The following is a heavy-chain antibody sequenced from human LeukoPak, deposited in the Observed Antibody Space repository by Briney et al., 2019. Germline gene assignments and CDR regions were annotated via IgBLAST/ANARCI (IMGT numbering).Heavy chain of an antibody. CDR2: ISGSGGDT. CDR1: GFTFSSYA. Sequence: GGSLRLSCAASGFTFSSYAMIWVRQAPGKGLEWVSAISGSGGDTYYADSVKGRFTIFRDNSKNTVYLRLNSLRAEDTAVYYCAKDPWGSRGYFDYWGQGTLVTVSS. V-gene: IGHV3-23*01. J-gene: IGHJ4*02. CDR3: AKDPWGSRGYFDY. D-gene: IGHD7-27*01.